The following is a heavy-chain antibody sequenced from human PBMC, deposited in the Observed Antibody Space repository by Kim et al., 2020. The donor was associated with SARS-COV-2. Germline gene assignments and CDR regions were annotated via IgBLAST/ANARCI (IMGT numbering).Heavy chain of an antibody. Sequence: SYNPSIRSRVTMSVDPSRNQFSLNLSSVTAADTAVYYCARAMGTGTTLDCWGQGTLVTVSS. CDR3: ARAMGTGTTLDC. J-gene: IGHJ4*02. V-gene: IGHV4-31*02. D-gene: IGHD1-7*01.